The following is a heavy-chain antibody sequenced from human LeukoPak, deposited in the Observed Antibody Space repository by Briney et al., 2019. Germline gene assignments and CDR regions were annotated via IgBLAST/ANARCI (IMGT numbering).Heavy chain of an antibody. Sequence: PGGSLRLSCAASGFTFSSYWMSWVRQAPGKGLEWVANIKQDGSEKYYVDSVKGRITISRDNAKNSLYLQMNSLRAEDTAVYYCARSGSYYSWYYWGQGTLVTVSS. D-gene: IGHD1-26*01. CDR3: ARSGSYYSWYY. CDR1: GFTFSSYW. V-gene: IGHV3-7*01. J-gene: IGHJ4*02. CDR2: IKQDGSEK.